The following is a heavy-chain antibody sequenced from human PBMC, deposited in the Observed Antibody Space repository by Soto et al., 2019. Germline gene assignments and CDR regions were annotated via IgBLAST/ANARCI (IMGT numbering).Heavy chain of an antibody. CDR1: GFTFSSYA. D-gene: IGHD2-15*01. V-gene: IGHV3-23*01. CDR2: ISGSGGST. J-gene: IGHJ5*02. CDR3: AKVQVVVVVAATPVRNWFDP. Sequence: GGSLRLSCAASGFTFSSYAMSWVRQAPGKGLEWVSAISGSGGSTYYADSVKGRFTISRDNSKNTLYLQMNSLRAEDTAVYYCAKVQVVVVVAATPVRNWFDPWGQGTLVTVSS.